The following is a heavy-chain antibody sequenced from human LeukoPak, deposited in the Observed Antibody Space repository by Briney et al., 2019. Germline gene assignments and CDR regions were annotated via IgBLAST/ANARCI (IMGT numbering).Heavy chain of an antibody. CDR2: IIPIFGTA. Sequence: SVKVSCKASGGTFSSYAISWVRQAPGQGLEWMGGIIPIFGTANYAQKFQGRVTITEDKSTSTAYMELSSLRSEDTAVYYCASRTYFDWSRRGFDPWGQGTLVTVSS. D-gene: IGHD3-9*01. J-gene: IGHJ5*02. CDR3: ASRTYFDWSRRGFDP. V-gene: IGHV1-69*06. CDR1: GGTFSSYA.